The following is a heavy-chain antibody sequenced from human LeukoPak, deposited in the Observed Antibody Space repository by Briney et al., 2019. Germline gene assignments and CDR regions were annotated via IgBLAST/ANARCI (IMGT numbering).Heavy chain of an antibody. V-gene: IGHV3-23*01. Sequence: GRSLRFSCAAFGFTFSSYAMHWVRQAPGKGLEWVSAISGSGGSTYYADSVKGRFTISRDNSKNTLYLQMNSLRAEDTAVYYCAKNGRFLEWLPLDAFDIWGQGTMVTVSS. D-gene: IGHD3-3*01. CDR1: GFTFSSYA. J-gene: IGHJ3*02. CDR3: AKNGRFLEWLPLDAFDI. CDR2: ISGSGGST.